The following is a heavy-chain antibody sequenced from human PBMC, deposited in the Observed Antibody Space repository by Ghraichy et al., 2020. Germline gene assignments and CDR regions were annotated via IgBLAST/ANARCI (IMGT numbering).Heavy chain of an antibody. V-gene: IGHV3-23*01. D-gene: IGHD4-23*01. CDR3: AKDYGGIPFEY. CDR2: ISGSGGST. Sequence: SCAASGFTFSSYAMSWVRQAPGKGLEWVSVISGSGGSTYYADSVKGRFTISRDNSKNTLYVQMNSLRAEDTAVYYCAKDYGGIPFEYWGLGTLVTVSS. J-gene: IGHJ4*02. CDR1: GFTFSSYA.